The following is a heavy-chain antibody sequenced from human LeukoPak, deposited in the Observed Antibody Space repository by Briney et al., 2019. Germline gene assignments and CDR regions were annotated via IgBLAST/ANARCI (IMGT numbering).Heavy chain of an antibody. Sequence: GESLKISCKGSGYSFTSYWIGWVRQMPGKGLEWMGIIFPGDSDTRYSPSFQGQVTISADKSISTAYLQWSSLKASDTAMYFCARRGGGSSSYYFYYYMDVWGKGTTVTVSS. D-gene: IGHD6-6*01. V-gene: IGHV5-51*01. CDR2: IFPGDSDT. CDR1: GYSFTSYW. CDR3: ARRGGGSSSYYFYYYMDV. J-gene: IGHJ6*03.